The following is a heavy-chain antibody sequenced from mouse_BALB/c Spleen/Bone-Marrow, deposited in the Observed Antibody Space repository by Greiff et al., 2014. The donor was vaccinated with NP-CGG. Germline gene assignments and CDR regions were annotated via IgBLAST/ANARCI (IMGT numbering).Heavy chain of an antibody. CDR1: GFNIKDTF. Sequence: VQLKESGAELVKPGASVKLSCTGSGFNIKDTFMHWVKQRPEQGLEWIVRIDPANGNTKYDPKFQGKATITADTSSNTAYLHLTSLTSEDTAVYYCTRGEDYWGQGTTLAVSS. V-gene: IGHV14-3*02. CDR3: TRGEDY. J-gene: IGHJ2*01. CDR2: IDPANGNT.